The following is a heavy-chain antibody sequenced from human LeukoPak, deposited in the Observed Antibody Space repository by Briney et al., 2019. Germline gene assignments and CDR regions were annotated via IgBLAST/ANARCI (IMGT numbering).Heavy chain of an antibody. CDR3: ARGGLDYDFWSGYYPFDY. V-gene: IGHV4-31*03. CDR2: IYYSGST. D-gene: IGHD3-3*01. Sequence: PSETLSLTCTVSGGSISSGGYYWSWIRQHPGKGLEWIGYIYYSGSTYYNLSLKSRVTISVDTSKNQSSLKLSSVTAADTAVYYCARGGLDYDFWSGYYPFDYWGQGTLVTVSS. J-gene: IGHJ4*02. CDR1: GGSISSGGYY.